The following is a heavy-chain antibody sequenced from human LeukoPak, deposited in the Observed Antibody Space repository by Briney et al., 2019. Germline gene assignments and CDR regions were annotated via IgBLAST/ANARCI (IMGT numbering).Heavy chain of an antibody. D-gene: IGHD2-8*01. CDR3: ASRPNDFAGPFDY. J-gene: IGHJ4*02. CDR2: INSGGGK. V-gene: IGHV3-66*01. CDR1: GVTVSINY. Sequence: GGSLRLSCAASGVTVSINYMSWVRQAPGKGLEWVSVINSGGGKYCADSVQGRFTISRDNSKNTLYLQMNSLRAEDTAVYFCASRPNDFAGPFDYWGQGTLVTVSS.